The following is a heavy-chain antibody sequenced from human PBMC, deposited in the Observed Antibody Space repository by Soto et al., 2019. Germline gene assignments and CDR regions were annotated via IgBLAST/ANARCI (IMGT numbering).Heavy chain of an antibody. CDR2: ISAYNDNT. D-gene: IGHD6-19*01. Sequence: ASVKVSCKASGFTFTSYAISWVRQAPGQGLEWMGWISAYNDNTNYAQKLQGRVTMTTDTSTSTAYMELRSLRSDDTALYYCTNLPRAGFDHWGQGTLVTVSS. J-gene: IGHJ4*02. V-gene: IGHV1-18*01. CDR3: TNLPRAGFDH. CDR1: GFTFTSYA.